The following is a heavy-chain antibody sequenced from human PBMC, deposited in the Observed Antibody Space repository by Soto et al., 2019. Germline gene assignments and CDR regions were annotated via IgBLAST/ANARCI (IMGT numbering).Heavy chain of an antibody. CDR3: ASLLGYCISTSCSFFDP. D-gene: IGHD2-2*01. CDR2: IYYSGST. CDR1: AVSISTSSYY. J-gene: IGHJ5*02. Sequence: SETLCLSCTVSAVSISTSSYYWGWIRQPTGKGLDWIGNIYYSGSTYYNPSLESRVTISVDTSKNQFSLKLSSVTAADTVVYYCASLLGYCISTSCSFFDPWGQGTLVTVS. V-gene: IGHV4-39*01.